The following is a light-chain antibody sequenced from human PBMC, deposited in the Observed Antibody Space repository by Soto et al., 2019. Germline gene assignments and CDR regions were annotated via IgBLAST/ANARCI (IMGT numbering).Light chain of an antibody. CDR2: EVS. Sequence: QSVLTQPPSASGSPGQSVTISCTGTSSDVGGYNYVSWYQHHPGKVPKLMIYEVSKRPSGVPDRFSGSKSGNTASLTVSGLQAEDEADYSCSSYAGSKTFVFGTGTKVTVL. V-gene: IGLV2-8*01. CDR3: SSYAGSKTFV. CDR1: SSDVGGYNY. J-gene: IGLJ1*01.